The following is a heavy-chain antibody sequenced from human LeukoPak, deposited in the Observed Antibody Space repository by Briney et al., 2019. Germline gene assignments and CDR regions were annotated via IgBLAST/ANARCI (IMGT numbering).Heavy chain of an antibody. CDR3: AKTGGIAAAH. CDR1: GITFSSYA. J-gene: IGHJ4*02. CDR2: ISGSGGST. V-gene: IGHV3-23*01. Sequence: GGSLRLSCAASGITFSSYAMTWVRQAPGKGLEWVSAISGSGGSTYYADSVKGRFTISRDNSKNTLYLQMNSLRAEDTALYYCAKTGGIAAAHWGQGTLVTVSS. D-gene: IGHD6-13*01.